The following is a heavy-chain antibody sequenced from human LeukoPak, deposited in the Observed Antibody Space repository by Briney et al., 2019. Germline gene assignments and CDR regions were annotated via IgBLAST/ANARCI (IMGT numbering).Heavy chain of an antibody. CDR1: GFTFSNYA. V-gene: IGHV3-23*01. Sequence: GGSLRLSCAASGFTFSNYAMNWVRQAPGKGLEWVSTISGSGGSTYYADSVKGRFTISRDNAKNTLYLQMNSLRAEDTAVYYCVNYNWHSLYDSWGQGTLVTVSS. D-gene: IGHD1-7*01. CDR3: VNYNWHSLYDS. J-gene: IGHJ5*01. CDR2: ISGSGGST.